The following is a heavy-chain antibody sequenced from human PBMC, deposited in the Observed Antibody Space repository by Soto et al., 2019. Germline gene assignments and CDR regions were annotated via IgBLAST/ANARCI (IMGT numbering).Heavy chain of an antibody. V-gene: IGHV6-1*01. D-gene: IGHD1-7*01. J-gene: IGHJ6*03. CDR2: TYYRSRWYN. CDR3: AGTSSPQGSYRDV. CDR1: GDSVSSNSAA. Sequence: PSQTLSLTCVISGDSVSSNSAAWNWIRQSPSRGLEWLGRTYYRSRWYNDYAVSARSRITVNADTSKNQFSLHLNSVTPEATAVYYGAGTSSPQGSYRDVWDKGTTVTVSS.